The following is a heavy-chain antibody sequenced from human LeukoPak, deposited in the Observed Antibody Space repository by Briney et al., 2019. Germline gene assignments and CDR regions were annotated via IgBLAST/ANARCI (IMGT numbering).Heavy chain of an antibody. CDR2: IKSKTDGRTT. CDR3: TTGLRPAYSSGY. D-gene: IGHD6-19*01. V-gene: IGHV3-15*01. J-gene: IGHJ4*02. CDR1: GFTFSNAW. Sequence: GGSLRLSCAASGFTFSNAWMSWVRQAPGKGLEWVGRIKSKTDGRTTDYAAPVKGRFTISRDDSKNTLYLQMNNLKTEDTAVYYCTTGLRPAYSSGYGGQGTLVTVSS.